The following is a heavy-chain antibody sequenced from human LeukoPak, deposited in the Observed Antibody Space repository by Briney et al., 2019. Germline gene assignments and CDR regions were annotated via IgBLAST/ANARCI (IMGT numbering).Heavy chain of an antibody. CDR2: ISYDGGYT. Sequence: GGSLRPSCAASGFTFSSYGIHWVRQAPGEGPEWVAVISYDGGYTYYADSVKGRFTISRDNAKNSLYLQMNSLRAEDTAVYYCARDSLIQYGSGSYWGFDYWGQGILVTVSS. CDR1: GFTFSSYG. D-gene: IGHD3-10*01. CDR3: ARDSLIQYGSGSYWGFDY. V-gene: IGHV3-30*03. J-gene: IGHJ4*02.